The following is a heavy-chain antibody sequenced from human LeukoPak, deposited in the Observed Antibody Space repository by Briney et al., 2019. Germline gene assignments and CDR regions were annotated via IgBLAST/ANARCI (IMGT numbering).Heavy chain of an antibody. CDR3: AKEGKLRAPTKVRGRYYFDY. Sequence: GGSLRLSCAASGFTFSSYAMSWVRQAPGKGLEWVSAISGSGGSTYYADSVKGRFTISRDNSKNALYLQMNSLRAEDTAVYYCAKEGKLRAPTKVRGRYYFDYWGQGTLVTVSS. V-gene: IGHV3-23*01. D-gene: IGHD3-10*01. CDR1: GFTFSSYA. CDR2: ISGSGGST. J-gene: IGHJ4*02.